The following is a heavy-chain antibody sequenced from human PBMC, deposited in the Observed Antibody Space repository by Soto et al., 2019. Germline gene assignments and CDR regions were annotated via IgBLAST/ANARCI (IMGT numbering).Heavy chain of an antibody. CDR1: GFPFSNAW. V-gene: IGHV3-15*07. CDR3: TTGFTPADYGMDV. CDR2: IKSKTDGGTT. J-gene: IGHJ6*02. Sequence: PGGSMRLSCAASGFPFSNAWMNWVRQAPGKGLEWVGRIKSKTDGGTTDYAAPVKGRFTISRDDSKNTLYLQMNSLKTEDTAVYYCTTGFTPADYGMDVWGQGTTVTVSS.